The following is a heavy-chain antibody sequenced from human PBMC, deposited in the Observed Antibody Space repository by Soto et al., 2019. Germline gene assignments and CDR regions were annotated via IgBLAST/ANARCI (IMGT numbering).Heavy chain of an antibody. CDR1: GGSSSGYY. J-gene: IGHJ6*02. CDR3: ATGDILTGYWLDA. CDR2: INHSGST. Sequence: SETLSLTCAVYGGSSSGYYWSWIRQPPGKGLEWIGEINHSGSTNYNPSLKSRVTISVDTSKNQFSLKLSSVTAADTAVYYCATGDILTGYWLDAWGQGTTVT. V-gene: IGHV4-34*01. D-gene: IGHD3-9*01.